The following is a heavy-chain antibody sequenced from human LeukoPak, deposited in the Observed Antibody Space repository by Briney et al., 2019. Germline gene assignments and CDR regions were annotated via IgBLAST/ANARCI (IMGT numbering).Heavy chain of an antibody. J-gene: IGHJ4*02. D-gene: IGHD3-22*01. CDR3: ARGDYYDSSGYYLLDY. V-gene: IGHV4-39*01. CDR2: IYYSGST. CDR1: GGSISSSSYY. Sequence: PSETLSLTWTVSGGSISSSSYYWGWIRQPPGKGLEWIGSIYYSGSTYYNPSLKSRVTISVDTSKNQFSLKLSSVTAADTAVYYCARGDYYDSSGYYLLDYWGQGTLVTVSS.